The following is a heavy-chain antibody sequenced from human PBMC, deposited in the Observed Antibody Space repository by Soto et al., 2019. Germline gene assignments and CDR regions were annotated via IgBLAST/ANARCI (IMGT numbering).Heavy chain of an antibody. V-gene: IGHV3-23*01. CDR3: AKGGVGYYDSTGYYRYYYYGMDV. D-gene: IGHD3-22*01. CDR1: GFTFSSYS. CDR2: ISGSGGTT. Sequence: EVQLLESGGGLVQPGGSLRLSCAASGFTFSSYSMIWVRQAPGKGLEWVSAISGSGGTTYYADSVKGRFTISRDNSKNTLYLQMNSLRAEGTAVYYCAKGGVGYYDSTGYYRYYYYGMDVWGQGTTVTVSS. J-gene: IGHJ6*02.